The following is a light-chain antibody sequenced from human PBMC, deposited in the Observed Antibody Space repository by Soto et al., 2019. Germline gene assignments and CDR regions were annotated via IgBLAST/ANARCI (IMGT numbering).Light chain of an antibody. CDR1: QNVKTR. CDR2: DAF. Sequence: EKVMTQSPATLSVSPGERATLSCRASQNVKTRLAWYQQKPGQAPRLLNYDAFTRATGIPARFSGSASGTDFTLTISSLQSEDFAVYYCQQYDEWPLTFGGGTKVEIK. V-gene: IGKV3-15*01. CDR3: QQYDEWPLT. J-gene: IGKJ4*01.